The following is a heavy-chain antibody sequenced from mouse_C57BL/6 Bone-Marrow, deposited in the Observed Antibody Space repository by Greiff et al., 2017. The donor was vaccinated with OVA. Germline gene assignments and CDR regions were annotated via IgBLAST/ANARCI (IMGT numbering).Heavy chain of an antibody. CDR1: GFTFTNYY. V-gene: IGHV7-3*01. Sequence: EVKLVESGGGLVQPGDSLSLSCAASGFTFTNYYMSWVRQPPWKALEWLAFIRNKPNGSTTEYSASVKGRFTISRDNSQSILYLQMNALRAEDSATYYCARYKGRVAVDYFDYWGQGTALTVSS. J-gene: IGHJ2*01. CDR3: ARYKGRVAVDYFDY. D-gene: IGHD1-1*01. CDR2: IRNKPNGSTT.